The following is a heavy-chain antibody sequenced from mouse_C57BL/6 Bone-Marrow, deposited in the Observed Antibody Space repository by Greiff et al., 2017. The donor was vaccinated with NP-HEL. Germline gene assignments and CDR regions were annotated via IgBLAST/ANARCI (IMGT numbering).Heavy chain of an antibody. V-gene: IGHV5-15*01. J-gene: IGHJ4*01. CDR2: ISNLAYSI. CDR3: ARRTGYYAMDY. Sequence: VQLKQSGGGLVQPGGSLKLSCAASGFTFSDYGMAWVRQAPRKGPEWVAFISNLAYSIYYADTVTGRFTISRENAKNTLYLEMSSLRSEETAMYYCARRTGYYAMDYWGQGTSVTGSS. CDR1: GFTFSDYG.